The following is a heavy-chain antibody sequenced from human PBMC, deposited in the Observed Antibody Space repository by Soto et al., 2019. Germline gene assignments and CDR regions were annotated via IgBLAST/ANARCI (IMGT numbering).Heavy chain of an antibody. CDR2: ISSSSSTI. V-gene: IGHV3-48*02. D-gene: IGHD3-22*01. Sequence: WCSLRLSCAAAEFTFSSFSMHCVSQAPRKGLEWVSYISSSSSTIYYADSVKGRFTISRDNAKNSLYLQMNSLRDEDTAVYYCARGLYYYDSSGYWGYWGQGTLVTVSS. CDR1: EFTFSSFS. CDR3: ARGLYYYDSSGYWGY. J-gene: IGHJ4*02.